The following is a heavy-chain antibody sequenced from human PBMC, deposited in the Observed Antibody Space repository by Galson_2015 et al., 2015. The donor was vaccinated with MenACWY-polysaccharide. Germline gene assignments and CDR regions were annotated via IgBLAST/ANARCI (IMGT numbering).Heavy chain of an antibody. D-gene: IGHD1-1*01. Sequence: SLRLSCATSGFTFSSYTMSWVRQAPGKGLEWVSGISGSGASKYYADSVKGRFTISRDNVKNTMYLQMNSLRDADTAVYYCANPGLSMRRTSDVGYWGQGTLVTVSS. J-gene: IGHJ4*02. CDR2: ISGSGASK. CDR3: ANPGLSMRRTSDVGY. CDR1: GFTFSSYT. V-gene: IGHV3-23*01.